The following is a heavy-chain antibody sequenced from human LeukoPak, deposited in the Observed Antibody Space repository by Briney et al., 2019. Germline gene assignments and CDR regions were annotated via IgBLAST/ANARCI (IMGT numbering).Heavy chain of an antibody. CDR3: AREGYCRSTSCYREFDY. J-gene: IGHJ4*02. D-gene: IGHD2-2*01. CDR1: GFTFSSYA. V-gene: IGHV3-23*01. Sequence: GGSLRLSCAASGFTFSSYAMSWVRQAPGKGLEWVSAISGSGGSTYYADSVKGRFTISRDNSKNTLYLQMNSLRAEDTAVYYCAREGYCRSTSCYREFDYWGQGTLVTVSS. CDR2: ISGSGGST.